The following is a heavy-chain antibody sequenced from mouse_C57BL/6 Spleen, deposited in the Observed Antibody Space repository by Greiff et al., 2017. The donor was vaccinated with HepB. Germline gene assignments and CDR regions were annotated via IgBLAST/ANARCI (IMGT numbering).Heavy chain of an antibody. CDR3: ASNYYGSSFLYYFDY. D-gene: IGHD1-1*01. CDR1: GFTFTDYY. CDR2: IRNKANGYTT. J-gene: IGHJ2*01. V-gene: IGHV7-3*01. Sequence: VQLKQSGGGLVQPGGSLSLSCAASGFTFTDYYMSWVRQPPGKALEWLGFIRNKANGYTTEYSASVKGRFTISRDNSQSILYLQMNALRAEDSATYYCASNYYGSSFLYYFDYWGQGTTLTVSS.